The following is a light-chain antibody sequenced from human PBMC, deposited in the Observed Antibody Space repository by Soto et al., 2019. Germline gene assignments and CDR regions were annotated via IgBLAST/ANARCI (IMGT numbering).Light chain of an antibody. Sequence: QSALTQPASVSGSPGQSITISCTGTSSDVGSYNLVSWYQQHPGKAPKLMLYEVSKRPSGGSNRFSGSKSGNTASLTISGLQAEDEADYYCCSYAGINTFYVFGTGTKLTVL. CDR1: SSDVGSYNL. CDR3: CSYAGINTFYV. CDR2: EVS. J-gene: IGLJ1*01. V-gene: IGLV2-23*02.